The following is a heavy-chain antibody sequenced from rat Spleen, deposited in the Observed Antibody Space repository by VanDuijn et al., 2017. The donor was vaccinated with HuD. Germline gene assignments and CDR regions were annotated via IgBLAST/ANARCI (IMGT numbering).Heavy chain of an antibody. CDR2: IIYDASST. CDR1: GFTFSDYA. Sequence: EVQLVESGGGLVQPGRSLKLSCAASGFTFSDYAMTWVRQSPQKGLEWVAMIIYDASSTYYRDSVKVRFTLSRDNAKSTLYLQMDSLRSEDTATYYCATGNIGTTLFDYWGQGVMVTVSS. J-gene: IGHJ2*01. V-gene: IGHV5S10*01. CDR3: ATGNIGTTLFDY. D-gene: IGHD1-5*01.